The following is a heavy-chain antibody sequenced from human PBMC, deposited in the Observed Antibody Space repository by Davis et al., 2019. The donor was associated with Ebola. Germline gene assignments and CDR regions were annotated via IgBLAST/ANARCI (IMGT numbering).Heavy chain of an antibody. J-gene: IGHJ4*02. Sequence: PSETLSLTCTVSGGSISSGSYFWSWIRQPAGKGLEWIGHIYTRGSTNYNPSLKSRVTISVDTSKSQFSLKLSSVTAADTAVYYCARDRADLVATTYTYYFDYWGQGTLVTVSS. V-gene: IGHV4-61*09. CDR2: IYTRGST. CDR3: ARDRADLVATTYTYYFDY. CDR1: GGSISSGSYF. D-gene: IGHD5-12*01.